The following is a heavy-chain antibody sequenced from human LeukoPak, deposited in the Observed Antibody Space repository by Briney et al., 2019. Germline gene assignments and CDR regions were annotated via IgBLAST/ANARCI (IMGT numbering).Heavy chain of an antibody. CDR1: GFTFSSYG. V-gene: IGHV3-23*01. D-gene: IGHD6-19*01. CDR2: ISGSGGST. Sequence: GGSLRLSCAASGFTFSSYGMSWVRQAPGKGLEWVSAISGSGGSTYYADSVKGRFTISRDNSKNTLYLQMNSLRAEDTAVYYCAKGSRPYSSGWYSIPLFDYWGQGTLVTVSS. CDR3: AKGSRPYSSGWYSIPLFDY. J-gene: IGHJ4*02.